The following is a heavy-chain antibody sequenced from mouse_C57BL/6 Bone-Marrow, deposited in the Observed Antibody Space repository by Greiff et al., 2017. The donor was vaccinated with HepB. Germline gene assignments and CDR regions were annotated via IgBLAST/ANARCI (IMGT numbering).Heavy chain of an antibody. J-gene: IGHJ4*01. CDR2: INPNNGGT. V-gene: IGHV1-18*01. CDR3: ARNQYYGSSYDAMDY. CDR1: GYTFTDYN. D-gene: IGHD1-1*01. Sequence: VQLQQSGPELVKPGASVKIPCKASGYTFTDYNMDWVKQSHGKSLEWIGDINPNNGGTIYNQKFKGKATLTVDKSSSTAYMELRSLTSEDTAVYYCARNQYYGSSYDAMDYWGQGTSVTVSS.